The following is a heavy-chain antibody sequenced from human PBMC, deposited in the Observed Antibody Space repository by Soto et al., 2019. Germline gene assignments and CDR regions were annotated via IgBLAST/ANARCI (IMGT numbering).Heavy chain of an antibody. J-gene: IGHJ5*02. D-gene: IGHD1-1*01. CDR1: GYSIRSGYY. CDR3: ARVILVERTRYHSDWFDX. Sequence: SETLSLTFAVSGYSIRSGYYWGWIRQPPGNGLEWFWTIYHSGSTYYNPSLKIRVTISVDTSKNQFSLKVSSVSAADTAMYYCARVILVERTRYHSDWFDXWGQGTLVTVSX. V-gene: IGHV4-38-2*01. CDR2: IYHSGST.